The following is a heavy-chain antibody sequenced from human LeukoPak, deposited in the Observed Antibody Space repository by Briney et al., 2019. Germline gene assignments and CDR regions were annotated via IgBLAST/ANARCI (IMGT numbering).Heavy chain of an antibody. J-gene: IGHJ6*02. V-gene: IGHV3-33*01. CDR2: IWYDGSNK. CDR1: GFTFSSYG. Sequence: GGSLRLSCAASGFTFSSYGMHWVRQAPGKGLEWVAVIWYDGSNKYYADSVKGRFTISRDNSKNTLYLQMNSLRAEDTAVYYCARLPRLRVVPAATAWYYYYYYGMDVWGQGTTVTVSS. D-gene: IGHD2-2*01. CDR3: ARLPRLRVVPAATAWYYYYYYGMDV.